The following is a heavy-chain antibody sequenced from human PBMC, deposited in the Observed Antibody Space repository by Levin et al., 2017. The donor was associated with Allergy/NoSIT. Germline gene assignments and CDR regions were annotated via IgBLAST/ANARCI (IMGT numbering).Heavy chain of an antibody. V-gene: IGHV3-23*01. Sequence: GGSLRLSCAASAFTFSNYAMSWVRQAPGKGLELVSAIAGSGSSTYYADSVKGRFTISRDNSKNTLSLQMNSLRAEDTAVYYCAKGSSWYPFDYWGQGTLVTVSS. CDR1: AFTFSNYA. J-gene: IGHJ4*02. D-gene: IGHD6-13*01. CDR2: IAGSGSST. CDR3: AKGSSWYPFDY.